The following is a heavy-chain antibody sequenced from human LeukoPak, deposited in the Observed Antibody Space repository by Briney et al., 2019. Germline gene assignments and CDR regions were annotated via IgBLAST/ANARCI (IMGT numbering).Heavy chain of an antibody. Sequence: ASVKVSCKASGYTFTSYDINWVRQATGQGLEWVGWMNPNSGNTGYAQKFQGRVTMTRNTSISTAYMELSSLRSEDTAVYYCAREGIYCGGDCYYHSWFDPWGQGTLVTVSS. D-gene: IGHD2-21*01. CDR1: GYTFTSYD. CDR2: MNPNSGNT. CDR3: AREGIYCGGDCYYHSWFDP. J-gene: IGHJ5*02. V-gene: IGHV1-8*01.